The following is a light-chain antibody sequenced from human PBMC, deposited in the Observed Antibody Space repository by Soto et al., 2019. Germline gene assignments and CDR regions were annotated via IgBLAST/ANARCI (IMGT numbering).Light chain of an antibody. CDR3: QQYNNWPPIT. V-gene: IGKV3-15*01. Sequence: EILLTQSPGTLSLSPGERATLSCRASQRVSSTYLAWYQQKPGQAPRLLIYGTSTRATGIPARFSGSGSGTEFTLTISSLQSEDFAVYYCQQYNNWPPITFGQGTRLEIK. CDR2: GTS. J-gene: IGKJ5*01. CDR1: QRVSSTY.